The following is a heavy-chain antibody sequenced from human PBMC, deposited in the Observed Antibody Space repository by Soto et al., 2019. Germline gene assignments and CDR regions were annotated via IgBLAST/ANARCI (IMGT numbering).Heavy chain of an antibody. Sequence: QVQLQQWGAGLLEPSETLSLTCAVHGGTFSAYYWTWVRQAPGKGLEWIGEINHSGSATYSPSLKGRVTISVDTSKDQFSPRLTCLTAADTAMYFCARGGGRISSTPDYNGYYYMDSWGKGTTVTVSS. V-gene: IGHV4-34*01. CDR2: INHSGSA. D-gene: IGHD2-8*01. CDR1: GGTFSAYY. J-gene: IGHJ6*03. CDR3: ARGGGRISSTPDYNGYYYMDS.